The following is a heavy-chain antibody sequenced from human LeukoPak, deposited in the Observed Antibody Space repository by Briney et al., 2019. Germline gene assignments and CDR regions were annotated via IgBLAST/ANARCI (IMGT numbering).Heavy chain of an antibody. CDR3: TKTRGPGAFHPES. V-gene: IGHV3-23*01. D-gene: IGHD2/OR15-2a*01. CDR2: FGGSGGST. J-gene: IGHJ5*02. Sequence: GGSLRLSCAASGFTFSNYAMSWVRQAPGKGLEWVSTFGGSGGSTYYADSVKGRFTISRDTSKSTLYLQMNGLRTEDTALYFCTKTRGPGAFHPESWGQGTLVIVSS. CDR1: GFTFSNYA.